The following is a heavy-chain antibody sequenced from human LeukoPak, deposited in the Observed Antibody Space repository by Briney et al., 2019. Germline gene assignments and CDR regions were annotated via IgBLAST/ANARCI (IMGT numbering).Heavy chain of an antibody. CDR1: GFTFSSYW. Sequence: QPGGSLRLSCAASGFTFSSYWTSWVRQAPGKGLEWVANIKQDGSEKYYVDSVKGRFTISRDNAKNSLYLQMNSLRAEDTAVYYCAKISSSWYISDYWGQGTLVTVSS. J-gene: IGHJ4*02. CDR2: IKQDGSEK. CDR3: AKISSSWYISDY. V-gene: IGHV3-7*01. D-gene: IGHD6-13*01.